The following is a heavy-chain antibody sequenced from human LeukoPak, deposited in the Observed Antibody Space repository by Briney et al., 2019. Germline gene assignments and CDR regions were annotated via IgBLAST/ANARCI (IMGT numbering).Heavy chain of an antibody. CDR3: AKEGYYGSGSFPDY. J-gene: IGHJ4*02. CDR1: GLPFNSYG. Sequence: PGRSLRLSCAASGLPFNSYGMHWVRQAPGEGLEWVAVISYDGSNEYYADSVKGRFTISRDNSKNTMDLQMNSLRAEDTAVYYCAKEGYYGSGSFPDYWGQGTLVTVSS. CDR2: ISYDGSNE. V-gene: IGHV3-30*18. D-gene: IGHD3-10*01.